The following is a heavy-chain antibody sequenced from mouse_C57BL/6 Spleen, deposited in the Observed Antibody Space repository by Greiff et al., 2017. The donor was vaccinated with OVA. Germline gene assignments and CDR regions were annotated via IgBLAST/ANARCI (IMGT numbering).Heavy chain of an antibody. Sequence: QVQLQQSGAELVKPGASVKISCKAPGYAFSSYWMNWVKQRPGKGLEWIGQIYPGDGDTNYNGKFKGKATLTADKSSSTAYMQLSSLTSEDSAVYFCARENYSKSGYAMDYWGQGTSVTVSS. CDR3: ARENYSKSGYAMDY. D-gene: IGHD2-5*01. V-gene: IGHV1-80*01. J-gene: IGHJ4*01. CDR1: GYAFSSYW. CDR2: IYPGDGDT.